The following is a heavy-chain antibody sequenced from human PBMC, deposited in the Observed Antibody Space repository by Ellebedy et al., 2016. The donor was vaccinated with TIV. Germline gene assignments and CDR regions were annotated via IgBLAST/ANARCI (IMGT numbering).Heavy chain of an antibody. CDR3: VKRGAAAGTSYYYGMDV. CDR2: FSGSGGST. D-gene: IGHD6-13*01. V-gene: IGHV3-23*01. Sequence: GESLKISCAASGFTFSIYAMSWVRQAPGKGLEWVSAFSGSGGSTYYADSVKGRFTISSENSKNTLYLQMNSLRAEDTAVYYCVKRGAAAGTSYYYGMDVWGQGTTVTVSS. CDR1: GFTFSIYA. J-gene: IGHJ6*02.